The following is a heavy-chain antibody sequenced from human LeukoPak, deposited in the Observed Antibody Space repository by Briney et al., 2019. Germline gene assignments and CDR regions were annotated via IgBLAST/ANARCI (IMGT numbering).Heavy chain of an antibody. CDR3: ARGGGRTGSTVSWFDP. CDR1: GDTVSSNSAA. Sequence: PSQTLSLTCTISGDTVSSNSAAWNWIRQSPSRGLEWLGRIYYRSNWYHDYAASVKSRMTIKPDTPKNQFSLQMNSVTPEDTAVYYCARGGGRTGSTVSWFDPWGQGTLVTVSS. D-gene: IGHD1-1*01. J-gene: IGHJ5*02. V-gene: IGHV6-1*01. CDR2: IYYRSNWYH.